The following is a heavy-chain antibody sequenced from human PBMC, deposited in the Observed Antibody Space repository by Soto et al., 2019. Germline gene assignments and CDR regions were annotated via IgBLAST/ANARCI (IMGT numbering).Heavy chain of an antibody. V-gene: IGHV1-2*02. CDR2: INPNSGGT. CDR1: GLTFSGHY. Sequence: ASVKVSCKASGLTFSGHYIHWVRQAPGQGLEWMGWINPNSGGTSYAQKFQGRVTMTRDTSITTAYMELRSLRSDDTAVYYCARDFETYYYGSGSYYSWGQGTLVTVSS. CDR3: ARDFETYYYGSGSYYS. D-gene: IGHD3-10*01. J-gene: IGHJ4*02.